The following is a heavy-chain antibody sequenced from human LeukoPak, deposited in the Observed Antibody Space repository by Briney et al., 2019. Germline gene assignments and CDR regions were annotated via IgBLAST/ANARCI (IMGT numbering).Heavy chain of an antibody. Sequence: PGGSLRLSCAASGFTFNSYGMHWVRQAPGKGLEWVAIISYDGSRKYYGDSVKGRFTISRDNSKNTLFLQMSSLRSEDTAVYYCARPRSPMYSGSHHRLPFDYWGQGTLVTVSS. CDR2: ISYDGSRK. V-gene: IGHV3-30*03. J-gene: IGHJ4*02. D-gene: IGHD1-26*01. CDR1: GFTFNSYG. CDR3: ARPRSPMYSGSHHRLPFDY.